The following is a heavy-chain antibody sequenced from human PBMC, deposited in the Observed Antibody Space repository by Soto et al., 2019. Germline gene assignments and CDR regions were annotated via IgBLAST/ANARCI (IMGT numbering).Heavy chain of an antibody. CDR2: ISWNSGSI. CDR3: AKDMGVVVARDAFDI. CDR1: GFTFDDYA. J-gene: IGHJ3*02. D-gene: IGHD2-15*01. V-gene: IGHV3-9*01. Sequence: GGSLRLSCAASGFTFDDYAMHWVRQAPGKGLKWVSGISWNSGSIGYADKVKGRFTISRDNAKNYLNIQMNSLRDEDTALYYCAKDMGVVVARDAFDIWGQGTMVTVSS.